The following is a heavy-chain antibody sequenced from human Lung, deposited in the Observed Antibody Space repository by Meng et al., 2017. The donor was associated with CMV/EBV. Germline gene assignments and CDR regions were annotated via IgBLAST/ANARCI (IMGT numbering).Heavy chain of an antibody. D-gene: IGHD6-6*01. Sequence: SXTLSLXCGIYGGSLSGYYWSWIRQTPGKGLEWVGEIRHSGDITNYNPSLKSRVTISIDTSKKQFSLKLSAVTAPDTAVYYCARQYSSSYYSDYWGQGTLVTVSS. CDR3: ARQYSSSYYSDY. V-gene: IGHV4-34*01. CDR1: GGSLSGYY. CDR2: IRHSGDIT. J-gene: IGHJ4*02.